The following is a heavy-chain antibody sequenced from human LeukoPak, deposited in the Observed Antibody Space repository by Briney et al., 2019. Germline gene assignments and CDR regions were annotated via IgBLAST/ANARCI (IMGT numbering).Heavy chain of an antibody. CDR2: IILIFGTA. D-gene: IGHD3-22*01. J-gene: IGHJ5*02. CDR1: GGTFSSNA. CDR3: ARARRITMIVVVEGDWFDP. Sequence: SVKVSCKASGGTFSSNAISWVRQAPGQGLEWMGRIILIFGTANYAQKFQGRVTITTAESTSTAYMELSSLRSEDTAVYYCARARRITMIVVVEGDWFDPWGQGTLVTVSS. V-gene: IGHV1-69*05.